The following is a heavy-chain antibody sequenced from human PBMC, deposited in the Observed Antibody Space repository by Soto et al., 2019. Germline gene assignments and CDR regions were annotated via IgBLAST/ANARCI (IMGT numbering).Heavy chain of an antibody. CDR3: ARDRAYYDGSGLYFDY. D-gene: IGHD3-22*01. J-gene: IGHJ4*02. V-gene: IGHV4-59*01. Sequence: KLPETLSLTCTVSGDSIGDYYWSWIRQPPGKGLEWIGYIYYSGNTNYNPSLESRVTISEDTSKNQFSLRLSSVTAADTAVYYCARDRAYYDGSGLYFDYWGQGTLVTVSS. CDR2: IYYSGNT. CDR1: GDSIGDYY.